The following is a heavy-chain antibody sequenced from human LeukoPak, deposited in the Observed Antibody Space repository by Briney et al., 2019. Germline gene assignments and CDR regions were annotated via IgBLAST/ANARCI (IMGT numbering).Heavy chain of an antibody. V-gene: IGHV3-23*01. CDR3: TTRLRNHFDY. J-gene: IGHJ4*02. Sequence: GGSLRLSCATSGFTFSSFTMNWVRQAPGKGLEWVSTISDGSRDTHYAGSVKGRFPISRDDSQNIVYLQMDSLRAEDTALYYCTTRLRNHFDYWGQGTQVTVSS. D-gene: IGHD5-12*01. CDR1: GFTFSSFT. CDR2: ISDGSRDT.